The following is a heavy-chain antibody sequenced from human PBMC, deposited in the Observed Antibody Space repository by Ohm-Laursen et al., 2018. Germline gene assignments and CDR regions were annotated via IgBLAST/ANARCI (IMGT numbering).Heavy chain of an antibody. J-gene: IGHJ4*02. CDR2: ISSSGSAT. Sequence: GSLRLSCTASGFTFSSYEMNWVRQAPGKGLEWVSYISSSGSATYYADSVKGRFTISRDNSKNTLYLQMNSLRAEDTAVYYCARTMALDSWGQGALVTVSS. CDR3: ARTMALDS. CDR1: GFTFSSYE. D-gene: IGHD4/OR15-4a*01. V-gene: IGHV3-48*03.